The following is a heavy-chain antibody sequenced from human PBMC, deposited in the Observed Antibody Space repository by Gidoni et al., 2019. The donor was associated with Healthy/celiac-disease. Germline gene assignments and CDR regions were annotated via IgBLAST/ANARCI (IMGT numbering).Heavy chain of an antibody. D-gene: IGHD3-16*01. CDR2: ISSSSSYI. CDR1: GFTFSSYS. CDR3: ARDDTEDVYGPDRTPDAFDI. V-gene: IGHV3-21*01. Sequence: EVQLVESGGGLVKPGGSLRLSCAASGFTFSSYSMNWVRQAPGKGLEWVSSISSSSSYIYYADSVKGRFTISRDNAKNSLYLQMNSLRAEDTAVYYCARDDTEDVYGPDRTPDAFDIWGQGTMVTVSS. J-gene: IGHJ3*02.